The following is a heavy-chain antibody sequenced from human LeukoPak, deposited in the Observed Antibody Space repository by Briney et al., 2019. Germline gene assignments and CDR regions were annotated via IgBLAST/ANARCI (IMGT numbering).Heavy chain of an antibody. CDR3: ARDLRGSYYDY. CDR2: ISSTSNYI. Sequence: GGSLRLSRAVSGFNFNTYSMNWVRQAPGKGPEWVSSISSTSNYIYYAESVKGRFAVSRDNSKNTLYLQMNSLRAEDTAVYYCARDLRGSYYDYWGQGTLVTVSS. D-gene: IGHD1-26*01. V-gene: IGHV3-21*04. J-gene: IGHJ4*02. CDR1: GFNFNTYS.